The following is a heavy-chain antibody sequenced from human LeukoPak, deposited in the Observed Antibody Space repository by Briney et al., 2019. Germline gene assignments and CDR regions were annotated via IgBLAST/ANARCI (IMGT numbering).Heavy chain of an antibody. CDR1: GFTFSSYA. CDR2: ISGSGSNT. Sequence: GGSLRLSCAASGFTFSSYAMSWVRQAPGKGLEWVSAISGSGSNTYYADSVKGRFTISRDNSQNTLYLQMNSLRAEDTAVYYCAKTGDYFDSSGYYRPDAFDIWGRRTMITLSS. V-gene: IGHV3-23*01. D-gene: IGHD3-22*01. CDR3: AKTGDYFDSSGYYRPDAFDI. J-gene: IGHJ3*02.